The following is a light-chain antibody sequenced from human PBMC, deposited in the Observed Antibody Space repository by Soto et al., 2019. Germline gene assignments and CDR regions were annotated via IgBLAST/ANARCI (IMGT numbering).Light chain of an antibody. CDR2: DAS. V-gene: IGKV3-11*01. CDR1: QSVSSY. J-gene: IGKJ2*01. Sequence: EIVLTQSPATLSLSPGERATLSCRASQSVSSYLAWYQQKPGQAPRLLIYDASNRATGIPARFSGSGSGTDFTLTISCLEPEDFAVYYCQQRSNFGQGTKLEIK. CDR3: QQRSN.